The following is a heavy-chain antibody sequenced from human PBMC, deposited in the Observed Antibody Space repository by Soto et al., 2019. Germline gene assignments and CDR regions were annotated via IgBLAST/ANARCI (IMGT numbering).Heavy chain of an antibody. CDR2: IVVGSGNT. CDR1: GLTFTSSA. Sequence: SVKVSCKASGLTFTSSAVQWVRQARGQRLEWTGWIVVGSGNTNYAQKFQERVTITRDMSTSTAYMELSSLRSEDTAVYYCAAAEWPFPYGMDVWGQGTTVTVSS. CDR3: AAAEWPFPYGMDV. V-gene: IGHV1-58*01. J-gene: IGHJ6*02. D-gene: IGHD3-3*01.